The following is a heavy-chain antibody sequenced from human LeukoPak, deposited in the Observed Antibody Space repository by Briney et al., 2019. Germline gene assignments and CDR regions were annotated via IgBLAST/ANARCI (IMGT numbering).Heavy chain of an antibody. Sequence: SETLSLTCAVSGGSICSGGYSWSWIRQPPGKGLGWIGYIYHSGSTCYNPSLKSRVTISVDRSKNQFSLKLSSVTAADTAVYYCARVRGWFDPWGQGTLVTVSS. CDR2: IYHSGST. J-gene: IGHJ5*02. CDR1: GGSICSGGYS. V-gene: IGHV4-30-2*01. CDR3: ARVRGWFDP.